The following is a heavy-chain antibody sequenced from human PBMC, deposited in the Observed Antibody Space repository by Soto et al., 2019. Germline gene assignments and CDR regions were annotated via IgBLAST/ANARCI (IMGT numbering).Heavy chain of an antibody. CDR2: IHYSGST. CDR1: GVSISDYY. Sequence: SETLSLTCTVSGVSISDYYWSWIRQPPGKGLEWIGYIHYSGSTDYNPSLKSRVTISIDTSKNQFSLELTSVTAPDTAVYYCARVLSSGYFGPENFDYWGQGTLVTVSS. V-gene: IGHV4-59*01. J-gene: IGHJ4*02. CDR3: ARVLSSGYFGPENFDY. D-gene: IGHD5-12*01.